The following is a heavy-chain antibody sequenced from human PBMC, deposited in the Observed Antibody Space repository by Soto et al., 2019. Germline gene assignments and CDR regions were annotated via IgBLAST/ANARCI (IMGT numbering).Heavy chain of an antibody. Sequence: EVQLVESGGGLVKPGGSLRLSCAASGFTFSSYSMNWVRQAPGKGLEWVSSISSSSSYIYYADSVKGRFTISRDNAKNSLYLQMNSLRAEDTAVYYCARELSDTYYDFWSGYSPYFDYWGQGTLVTVSS. J-gene: IGHJ4*02. CDR3: ARELSDTYYDFWSGYSPYFDY. V-gene: IGHV3-21*01. CDR1: GFTFSSYS. D-gene: IGHD3-3*01. CDR2: ISSSSSYI.